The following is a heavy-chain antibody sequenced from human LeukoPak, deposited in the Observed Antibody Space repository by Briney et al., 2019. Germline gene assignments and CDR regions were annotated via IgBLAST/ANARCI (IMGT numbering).Heavy chain of an antibody. Sequence: GGSLRLSCVLSGLTFSDAWMSWVRQAPGKGLEWVGRIRNDRITDYAAPVQGRFSISRDNSKNTFYLQMNSLRTEDTGMYFCTWMATISTVDYWGQGTLVTVSS. CDR2: IRNDRIT. V-gene: IGHV3-15*01. CDR1: GLTFSDAW. J-gene: IGHJ4*02. D-gene: IGHD5-12*01. CDR3: TWMATISTVDY.